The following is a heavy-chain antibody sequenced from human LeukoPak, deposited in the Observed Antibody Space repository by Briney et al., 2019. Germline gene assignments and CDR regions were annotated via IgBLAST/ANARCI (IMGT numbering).Heavy chain of an antibody. CDR2: ISSSSSYT. V-gene: IGHV3-11*06. J-gene: IGHJ5*02. Sequence: PGGSLRLSCAASGFTFGDYYMSWIRQAPGKGLEWVSYISSSSSYTNYADSVKGRFTISRDNAKNSLYLQMNSLRAEDTAVYYCARASSGQMVFDPWGQGTLVTVSS. CDR1: GFTFGDYY. D-gene: IGHD6-6*01. CDR3: ARASSGQMVFDP.